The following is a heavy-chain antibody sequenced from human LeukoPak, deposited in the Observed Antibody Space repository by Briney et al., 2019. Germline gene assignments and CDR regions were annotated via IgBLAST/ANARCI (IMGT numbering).Heavy chain of an antibody. V-gene: IGHV1-69*13. CDR3: ARDGYSYGSHWFDP. CDR1: GGTFSSYA. J-gene: IGHJ5*02. D-gene: IGHD5-18*01. CDR2: IIPIFGTA. Sequence: SVKVSCKASGGTFSSYAISWVRQAPGQGLEWMGGIIPIFGTANYAQKFQGRVTITADESTSTAYMELSSLRSEDTAVYYCARDGYSYGSHWFDPWGQGTLVTVSS.